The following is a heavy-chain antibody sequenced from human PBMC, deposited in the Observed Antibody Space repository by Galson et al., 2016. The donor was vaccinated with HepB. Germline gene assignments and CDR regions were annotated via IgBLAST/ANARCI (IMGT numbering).Heavy chain of an antibody. V-gene: IGHV1-2*02. CDR1: GYTFTGYY. CDR3: ARGEWVTKPHGVVQH. D-gene: IGHD2-8*01. CDR2: INPNSGGT. Sequence: SVKVSCKASGYTFTGYYMHWVRQAPGQGLEWMGWINPNSGGTNYAQKFQGRVTMTRDTSISTAYMELSGLRSDDTAVYYCARGEWVTKPHGVVQHWGQGTLVTVSS. J-gene: IGHJ1*01.